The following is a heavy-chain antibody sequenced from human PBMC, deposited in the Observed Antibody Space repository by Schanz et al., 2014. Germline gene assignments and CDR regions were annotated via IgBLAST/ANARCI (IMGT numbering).Heavy chain of an antibody. CDR2: IIPVLNIA. V-gene: IGHV1-69*04. Sequence: QVQLVQSGAEVKKPGASVKVSCKASGYTFTSYDINWVRQAPGQGLEWMGKIIPVLNIATYAQRFQDKVTITADTSTTTAYMELSGLRSEDTAVYYCARSNYYDNSDYYNSFDYWGQGTLVTVSS. CDR3: ARSNYYDNSDYYNSFDY. D-gene: IGHD3-22*01. CDR1: GYTFTSYD. J-gene: IGHJ4*02.